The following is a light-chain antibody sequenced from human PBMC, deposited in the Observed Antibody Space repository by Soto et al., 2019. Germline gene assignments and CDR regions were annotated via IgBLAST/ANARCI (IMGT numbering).Light chain of an antibody. CDR2: YAS. J-gene: IGKJ4*01. V-gene: IGKV3-11*01. CDR1: QRVGDY. CDR3: QQRSDLLT. Sequence: EIVLTQSPATLSLSPGERATLSCRASQRVGDYLAWYQQRPGQAPRLLIYYASHRATGIPARFSGTGSGTDFTLTSSSLEPEDFAVYYCQQRSDLLTFGGGTKVEI.